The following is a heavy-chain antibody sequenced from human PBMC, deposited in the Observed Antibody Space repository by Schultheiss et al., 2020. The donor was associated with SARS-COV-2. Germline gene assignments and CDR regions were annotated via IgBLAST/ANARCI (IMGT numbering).Heavy chain of an antibody. CDR1: GFTFSSYA. CDR3: ASPVGKVRGHFDY. D-gene: IGHD3-10*01. CDR2: ISYDGSNK. J-gene: IGHJ4*02. V-gene: IGHV3-30-3*01. Sequence: GGSLRLSCAASGFTFSSYAMHWVRQAPGKGLEWVAVISYDGSNKYYADSVKGRFTISRDNSKNTLHLQMNSLRAEDTAVYYYASPVGKVRGHFDYWGQGNLVTVSS.